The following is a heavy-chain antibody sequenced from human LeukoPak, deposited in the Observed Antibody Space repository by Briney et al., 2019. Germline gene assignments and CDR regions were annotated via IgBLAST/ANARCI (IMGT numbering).Heavy chain of an antibody. CDR2: IDSGGTT. D-gene: IGHD3-10*02. V-gene: IGHV3-66*01. J-gene: IGHJ6*04. CDR1: GFTVSTNY. Sequence: GGSLRLSCAASGFTVSTNYMTWVRQAPGKGLEWVSLIDSGGTTYYADSVKGRFTISRDNSKNTLYLQMNGLRAEDTAVYYCAELGITMIGGVWGKGTTVTISS. CDR3: AELGITMIGGV.